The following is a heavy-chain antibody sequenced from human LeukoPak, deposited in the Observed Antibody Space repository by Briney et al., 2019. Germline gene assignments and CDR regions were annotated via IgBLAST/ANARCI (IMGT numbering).Heavy chain of an antibody. J-gene: IGHJ5*02. CDR1: GYSISSGYY. CDR3: ARDQEKSITIFGVVSNWFDP. D-gene: IGHD3-3*01. V-gene: IGHV4-38-2*02. Sequence: SETLSLTCTVSGYSISSGYYWGWIRQPPGKGLEWIGSIYHSGSTHYNPSLKSRVTISVDTSKNQFSLKLSSVTAADTAVYYCARDQEKSITIFGVVSNWFDPWGQGTLVTVSS. CDR2: IYHSGST.